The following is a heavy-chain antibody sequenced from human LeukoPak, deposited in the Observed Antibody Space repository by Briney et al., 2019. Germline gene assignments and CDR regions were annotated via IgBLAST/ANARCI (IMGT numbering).Heavy chain of an antibody. CDR3: ANGIGVVTAIRGEDY. V-gene: IGHV3-30*02. CDR2: IRYDGSNK. D-gene: IGHD2-21*02. CDR1: GFTFSSYG. J-gene: IGHJ4*02. Sequence: GGSLRLSCAASGFTFSSYGMHWVRQAPGKGLEWVAFIRYDGSNKYYADSVKGRFTISRDNSKNTLYLQMNSLRAEDTAVYYCANGIGVVTAIRGEDYWGQGTLVTVSS.